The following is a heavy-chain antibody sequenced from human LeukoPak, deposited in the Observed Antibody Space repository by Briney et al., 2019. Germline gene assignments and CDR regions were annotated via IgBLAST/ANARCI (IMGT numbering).Heavy chain of an antibody. CDR2: IYDSGNT. V-gene: IGHV4-59*01. CDR1: GCSISSYY. D-gene: IGHD2-21*01. J-gene: IGHJ4*02. CDR3: AKGEGDY. Sequence: SETLNLSCTVSGCSISSYYMSWIRQPPGKGLEWIGYIYDSGNTNYNPSLKSRVTISVDTSKDQFTLKVRCVTAADTAVYYCAKGEGDYWGQGTLVTVSS.